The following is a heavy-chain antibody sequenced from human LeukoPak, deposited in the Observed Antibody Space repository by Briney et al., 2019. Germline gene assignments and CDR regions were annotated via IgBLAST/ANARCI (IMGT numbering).Heavy chain of an antibody. J-gene: IGHJ4*02. CDR1: GGPISRYY. Sequence: SETLSLTCTVSGGPISRYYWSWIRQPAGKGLEWIGRIYGSGSTNYNPSLKSRVTMSTDTSKNQFSLNLRSVTAADTAVYYCATGEGYVDYLPFHSWGQGTLVTVSS. D-gene: IGHD4-17*01. CDR2: IYGSGST. V-gene: IGHV4-4*07. CDR3: ATGEGYVDYLPFHS.